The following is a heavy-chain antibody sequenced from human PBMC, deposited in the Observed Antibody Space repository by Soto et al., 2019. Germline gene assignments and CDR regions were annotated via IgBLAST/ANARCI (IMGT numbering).Heavy chain of an antibody. CDR3: ARDGSGSYYRYGMDV. CDR2: IYYSGST. Sequence: SETLSLTCTVSGGSISSGDYYWSWIRQPPGKGLEWIGYIYYSGSTYYNPSLKSRVTISVDTSKNQFSLKLSSVTAADTAVYYCARDGSGSYYRYGMDVWGQGTTLTVSS. V-gene: IGHV4-30-4*01. CDR1: GGSISSGDYY. J-gene: IGHJ6*02. D-gene: IGHD3-10*01.